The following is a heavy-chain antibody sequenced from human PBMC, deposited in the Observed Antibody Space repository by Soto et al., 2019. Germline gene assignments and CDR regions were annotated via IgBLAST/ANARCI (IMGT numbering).Heavy chain of an antibody. CDR3: ATGPRRLSD. CDR1: GFTFSDYY. V-gene: IGHV3-11*05. CDR2: ISGTSSDT. D-gene: IGHD3-3*01. J-gene: IGHJ4*02. Sequence: QVQLVQSGGGLVKPGGSLRLSCAASGFTFSDYYMSWIRQAPGKGLESLSYISGTSSDTNYADSVKGRFTISRDNAKNSVYLQMNSLRAEDTAVYYCATGPRRLSDWGQGTPVIVSS.